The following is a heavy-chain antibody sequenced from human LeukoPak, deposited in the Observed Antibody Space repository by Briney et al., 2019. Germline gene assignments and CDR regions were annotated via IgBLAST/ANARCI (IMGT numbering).Heavy chain of an antibody. D-gene: IGHD3-22*01. Sequence: GASVKVSCKASGYTFTGYYMHWVRQAPGQGLEWMGWISAYNGNTNYAQKLQGRVTMTTDTSTSTAYMELRSLRSDDTAVYYCARLPDYYDSSGSDYWGQGTLVTVSS. J-gene: IGHJ4*02. V-gene: IGHV1-18*04. CDR1: GYTFTGYY. CDR3: ARLPDYYDSSGSDY. CDR2: ISAYNGNT.